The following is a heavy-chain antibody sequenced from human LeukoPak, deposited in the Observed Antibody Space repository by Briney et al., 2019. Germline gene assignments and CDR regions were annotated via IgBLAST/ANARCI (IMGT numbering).Heavy chain of an antibody. CDR2: ISDDGSRK. J-gene: IGHJ4*02. D-gene: IGHD3-3*01. CDR3: ARDRAWNYFDY. V-gene: IGHV3-30*03. CDR1: GFTFSRHG. Sequence: GRSLRLSCAPSGFTFSRHGMHWVRQAPGKGLEWVAIISDDGSRKYYAHSVEGRFTISRDNSKNTLYLQMDSLRAEDTAVYYCARDRAWNYFDYWGQGTLVTVSS.